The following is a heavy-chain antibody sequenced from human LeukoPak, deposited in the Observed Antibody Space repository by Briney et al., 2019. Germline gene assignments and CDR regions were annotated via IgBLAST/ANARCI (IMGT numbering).Heavy chain of an antibody. CDR1: GYTFTGYY. CDR2: INPNSGGT. V-gene: IGHV1-2*02. J-gene: IGHJ5*02. Sequence: GASVKVSCKASGYTFTGYYMHWVRQAPGQGLEWMGWINPNSGGTNYAQKFQGRVTMTRDTSIRTAYMELSRLRSDDTAVYYCARMHYSGYDPNWFDPWGQGTLVTVSS. CDR3: ARMHYSGYDPNWFDP. D-gene: IGHD5-12*01.